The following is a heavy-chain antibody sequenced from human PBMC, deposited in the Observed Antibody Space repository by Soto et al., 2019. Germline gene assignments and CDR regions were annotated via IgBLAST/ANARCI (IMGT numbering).Heavy chain of an antibody. J-gene: IGHJ6*02. CDR2: IIPIFGTA. CDR3: ALHYGSGNNYYYYGMDV. V-gene: IGHV1-69*12. Sequence: QVQLVQSGAEVKKPGSSVKVSCKASGGTFSSYAISWVRQAPGQGLEWMGGIIPIFGTADYAQKFQDRVTITADESTSTAYMELSSLRSEDTAVYYCALHYGSGNNYYYYGMDVWGQGTTVSVSS. CDR1: GGTFSSYA. D-gene: IGHD3-10*01.